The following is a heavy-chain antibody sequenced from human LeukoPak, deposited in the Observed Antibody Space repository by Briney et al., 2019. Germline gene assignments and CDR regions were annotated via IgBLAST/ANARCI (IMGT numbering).Heavy chain of an antibody. J-gene: IGHJ4*02. D-gene: IGHD1-1*01. CDR2: IYHSGSP. CDR1: GGSISSNNW. Sequence: SETLSLTCAVSGGSISSNNWWGWVRQPPGKGLEWIGEIYHSGSPNYDPSLKSRVTISVDKSRDHFSLNLSSVTAADTAVYYCARVNINNWHSCDYWGQGTLVTVSS. V-gene: IGHV4-4*02. CDR3: ARVNINNWHSCDY.